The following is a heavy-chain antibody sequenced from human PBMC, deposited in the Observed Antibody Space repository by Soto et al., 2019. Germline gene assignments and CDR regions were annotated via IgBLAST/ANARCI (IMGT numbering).Heavy chain of an antibody. J-gene: IGHJ4*02. V-gene: IGHV1-18*01. D-gene: IGHD5-18*01. Sequence: QVQLVQSGAEVKKPGASVKVSCKASGYTFTSYGISWVRQAPGQGVKWMGWISAYNGNTNYAQKLQGRVTMTTDTSTSTAYMELRSLRSDDTAVYYCARSRGPRGYSYGGGYWGQGTLVTVSS. CDR3: ARSRGPRGYSYGGGY. CDR1: GYTFTSYG. CDR2: ISAYNGNT.